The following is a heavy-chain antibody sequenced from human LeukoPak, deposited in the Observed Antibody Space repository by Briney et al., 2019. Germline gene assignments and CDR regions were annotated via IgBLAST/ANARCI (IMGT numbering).Heavy chain of an antibody. J-gene: IGHJ4*02. CDR2: ISAYNGNT. V-gene: IGHV1-18*01. CDR3: ARDPCANGVCYFDF. Sequence: ASVKVSCKASGYTFTNYGVSWVRQAPGQGLEWMGWISAYNGNTNYAQKLQGRVTMTTDTSTSTAYMELRSLRSDDTAVYYCARDPCANGVCYFDFWGQGTLVTVSS. D-gene: IGHD2-8*01. CDR1: GYTFTNYG.